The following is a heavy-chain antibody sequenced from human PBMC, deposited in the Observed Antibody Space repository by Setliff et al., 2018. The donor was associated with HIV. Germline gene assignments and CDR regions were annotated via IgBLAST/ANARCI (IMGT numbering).Heavy chain of an antibody. J-gene: IGHJ4*01. Sequence: SVKVSCKTSGGTFSSYAVSWVRQAPGQGLEWMGGIIPAFGTANYAQKFQGRVTITTDESTSTAYRELSGLRSEDTAVYFCARDGLLVAGIRFDYWGQGTLVTVSS. V-gene: IGHV1-69*05. CDR3: ARDGLLVAGIRFDY. D-gene: IGHD6-19*01. CDR1: GGTFSSYA. CDR2: IIPAFGTA.